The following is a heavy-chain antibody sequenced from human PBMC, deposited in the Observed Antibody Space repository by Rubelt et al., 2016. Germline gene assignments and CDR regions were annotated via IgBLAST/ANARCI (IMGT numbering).Heavy chain of an antibody. Sequence: QVQLVESGGGVVQPGRSLRLSCATSGLTFSRHHMHWVRQAPGKGLEWLAVVPYDGSDSSYADSLKARFPFSSANSKNTLYLQMNSLRAEDTALYYCAKDRDSSGYYDNPDVSDLWGQGTLVTVSS. D-gene: IGHD3-22*01. CDR2: VPYDGSDS. V-gene: IGHV3-30*04. J-gene: IGHJ4*02. CDR1: GLTFSRHH. CDR3: AKDRDSSGYYDNPDVSDL.